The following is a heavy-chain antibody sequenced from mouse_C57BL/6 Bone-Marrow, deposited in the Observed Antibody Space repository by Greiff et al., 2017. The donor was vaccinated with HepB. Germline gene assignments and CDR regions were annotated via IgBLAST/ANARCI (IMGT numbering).Heavy chain of an antibody. D-gene: IGHD3-1*01. Sequence: QVQLQQPGAELVRPGSSVKLSCKASGYTFTSYWMDWVKQRPGQGLEWIGNIYPSDSETHYNQKFKDKATLTVDKSSSTAYMQLSSLTSEDSAVYYCARRARGLGYFDYWGQGTTLTVSS. CDR1: GYTFTSYW. CDR3: ARRARGLGYFDY. V-gene: IGHV1-61*01. CDR2: IYPSDSET. J-gene: IGHJ2*01.